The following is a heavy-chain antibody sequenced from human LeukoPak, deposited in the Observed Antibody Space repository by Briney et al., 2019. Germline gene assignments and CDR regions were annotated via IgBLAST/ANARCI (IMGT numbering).Heavy chain of an antibody. Sequence: PGRSLRLSCAASGFTFSSCGMHWVRQAPGKGLEWVAVISYDGSNKYYADSVKGRFTISRDNSKNTLYLQMNSLRAEDTAVYYCARAGGFGYYFDYWGQGTLVTVSS. CDR2: ISYDGSNK. D-gene: IGHD3-10*01. CDR3: ARAGGFGYYFDY. V-gene: IGHV3-30*03. CDR1: GFTFSSCG. J-gene: IGHJ4*02.